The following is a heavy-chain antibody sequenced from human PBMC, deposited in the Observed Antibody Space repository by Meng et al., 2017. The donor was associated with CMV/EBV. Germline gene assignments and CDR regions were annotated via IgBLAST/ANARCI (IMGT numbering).Heavy chain of an antibody. CDR1: GGSFSGYY. J-gene: IGHJ4*02. V-gene: IGHV4-34*01. Sequence: YGGSFSGYYWSWIRQPPGKGLEWIGEINHSGSTNYNPSLKSRVTISVDTSKNQFSLKLSSVTAADTAVYYRASLNYCSSTSCSRRFDYWGQGTLVTVSS. D-gene: IGHD2-2*01. CDR3: ASLNYCSSTSCSRRFDY. CDR2: INHSGST.